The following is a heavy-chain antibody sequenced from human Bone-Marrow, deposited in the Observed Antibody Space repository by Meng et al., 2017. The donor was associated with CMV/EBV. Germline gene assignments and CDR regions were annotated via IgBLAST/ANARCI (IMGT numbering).Heavy chain of an antibody. V-gene: IGHV3-30-3*01. CDR3: ARDKPEVKGYYYYGMDV. D-gene: IGHD4-11*01. CDR2: ISYDGSNK. Sequence: GGSLRLSCAASGFTFSSYAMHWVRQAPGKGLEWVAVISYDGSNKYYADSVKGRFTISRDNAKNSLYLQMNSLRAEDTAVYYCARDKPEVKGYYYYGMDVWGQGTTVTVSS. J-gene: IGHJ6*02. CDR1: GFTFSSYA.